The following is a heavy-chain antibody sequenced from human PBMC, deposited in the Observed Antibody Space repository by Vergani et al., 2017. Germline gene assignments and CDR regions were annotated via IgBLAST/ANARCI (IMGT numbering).Heavy chain of an antibody. D-gene: IGHD2-2*02. J-gene: IGHJ4*02. CDR2: IWSDGSRK. CDR3: AKESQDDTVEAPAAIRGTFDT. Sequence: QVQLVESGGGVVQPGRSLRLSCAASGFTFSHYGIHWVRQAPGKGLEWVAVIWSDGSRKYYGDSVKGRFTISRDKSKNTVYLQMNSLRAEDTAVYYCAKESQDDTVEAPAAIRGTFDTWGRGTLGTVSS. CDR1: GFTFSHYG. V-gene: IGHV3-33*03.